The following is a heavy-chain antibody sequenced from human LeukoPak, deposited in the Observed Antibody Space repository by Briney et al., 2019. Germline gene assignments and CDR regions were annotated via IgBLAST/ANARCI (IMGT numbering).Heavy chain of an antibody. CDR3: VRERIAVAGTNYYYYGMDV. D-gene: IGHD6-19*01. CDR1: GYTFTSYG. V-gene: IGHV1-18*01. Sequence: GASVKVSCKASGYTFTSYGISWVRQAPGQGLEWMGWISAYNGNTNYAQKLQGRVTMTTDTSTSTAYMELRSLRSNDTAVYYCVRERIAVAGTNYYYYGMDVWGQGTTVTVSS. CDR2: ISAYNGNT. J-gene: IGHJ6*02.